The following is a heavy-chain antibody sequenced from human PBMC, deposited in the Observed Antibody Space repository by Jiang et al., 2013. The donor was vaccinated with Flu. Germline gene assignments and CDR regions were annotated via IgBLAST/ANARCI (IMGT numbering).Heavy chain of an antibody. CDR3: ARHVSGAVARRGFDY. CDR1: GGSISSSSYY. D-gene: IGHD6-19*01. V-gene: IGHV4-39*07. CDR2: IYYSGST. Sequence: GPGLVKPSETLSLTCTVSGGSISSSSYYWGWIRQPPGKGLEWIGSIYYSGSTYYNPSLKSRVTISVDTSKNQFSLNLISVTAADTAVYYCARHVSGAVARRGFDYWGQGTLVTVSS. J-gene: IGHJ4*02.